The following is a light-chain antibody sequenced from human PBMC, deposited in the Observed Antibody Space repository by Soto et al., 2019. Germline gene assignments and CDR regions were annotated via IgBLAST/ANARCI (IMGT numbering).Light chain of an antibody. V-gene: IGLV2-8*01. Sequence: QSALTQPPSASGSPGQSVTISCTGTSSDVGGYNYVSWYQQHPGKAPKLMIYEVSKRPSGVPDRFSGSKSGNTASLTVSGLQTEDEADYYCSSYAGTNSFVVFGGGTKLTVL. J-gene: IGLJ2*01. CDR1: SSDVGGYNY. CDR3: SSYAGTNSFVV. CDR2: EVS.